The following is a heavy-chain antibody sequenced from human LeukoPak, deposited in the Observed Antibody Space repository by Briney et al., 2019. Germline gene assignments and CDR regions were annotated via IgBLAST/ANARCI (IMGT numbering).Heavy chain of an antibody. CDR2: IYYSGST. CDR3: ARHANFDCSGGSCYPYYFDY. Sequence: SKTLSLTCTVSGGSISSYYWSWIRQPPGKGLEWIGYIYYSGSTNYNPSLKSRVTISVDTSKNQFSLKLSSVTAADTAVHYCARHANFDCSGGSCYPYYFDYWGQGTLVTVSS. D-gene: IGHD2-15*01. CDR1: GGSISSYY. J-gene: IGHJ4*02. V-gene: IGHV4-59*08.